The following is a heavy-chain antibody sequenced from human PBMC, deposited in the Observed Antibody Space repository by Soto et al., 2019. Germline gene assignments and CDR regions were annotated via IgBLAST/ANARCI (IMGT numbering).Heavy chain of an antibody. CDR2: ISNSGGT. CDR1: GGSISSGDYY. D-gene: IGHD5-18*01. Sequence: SETLSLTCTVSGGSISSGDYYWNWIRQPPGKDLEWIGYISNSGGTYYNPSLESRVSISIDTSKNQFSLRLSSVTAADTAVYYCAREADTVLGTRWARWFDPWGQGTMITVSS. J-gene: IGHJ5*02. CDR3: AREADTVLGTRWARWFDP. V-gene: IGHV4-30-4*01.